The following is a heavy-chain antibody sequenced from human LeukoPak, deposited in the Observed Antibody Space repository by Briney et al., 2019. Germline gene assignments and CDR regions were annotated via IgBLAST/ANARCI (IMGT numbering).Heavy chain of an antibody. Sequence: ASETLSLTCTVSGGSISSSSYYWGWIRQPPGKGLEWIGSIYYSGSTYYNPSLKSRVTISVDTSKNQFSLKLSSVTAADTAVYYCASGPLIAVAAPFDYWGQGTLVTVSS. CDR3: ASGPLIAVAAPFDY. D-gene: IGHD6-19*01. CDR1: GGSISSSSYY. CDR2: IYYSGST. J-gene: IGHJ4*02. V-gene: IGHV4-39*01.